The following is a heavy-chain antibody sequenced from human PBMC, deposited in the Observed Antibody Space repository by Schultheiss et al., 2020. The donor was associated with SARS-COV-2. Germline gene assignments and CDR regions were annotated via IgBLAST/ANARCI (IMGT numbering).Heavy chain of an antibody. J-gene: IGHJ4*02. Sequence: SETLSLTCAVYGGSFSGYYWSWIRQPPGKGLEWIGEINHSGSTNYNPSLKSRVTISVDTSKNQFSLKLSSVTAADTAVYYCARGIGWSTDIVVVPAVRHFDYWGQGTLVTVSS. CDR1: GGSFSGYY. CDR3: ARGIGWSTDIVVVPAVRHFDY. CDR2: INHSGST. V-gene: IGHV4-34*01. D-gene: IGHD2-2*01.